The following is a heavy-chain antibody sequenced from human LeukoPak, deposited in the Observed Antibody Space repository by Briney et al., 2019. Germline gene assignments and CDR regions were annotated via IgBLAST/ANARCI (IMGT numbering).Heavy chain of an antibody. CDR2: INHSGST. Sequence: PSETLSLTCAVYGGSFSGYYWSWIRQPPGKGLEWIGEINHSGSTNYNPSLKSRVTISVDRSKNQFSLKLSSVTAADTAVYYCARGRWELPDYWGQGTLVTVSS. CDR3: ARGRWELPDY. V-gene: IGHV4-34*01. CDR1: GGSFSGYY. J-gene: IGHJ4*02. D-gene: IGHD1-26*01.